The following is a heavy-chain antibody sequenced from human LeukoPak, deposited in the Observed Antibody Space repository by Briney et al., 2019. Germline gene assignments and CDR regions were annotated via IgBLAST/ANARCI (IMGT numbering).Heavy chain of an antibody. CDR2: IYHSGSA. CDR3: ARKRYFHWTYFDY. V-gene: IGHV4-38-2*01. D-gene: IGHD3-9*01. Sequence: PSETLSLACAASGYSSSSGYYGGWIRQPPGKGLEWIGSIYHSGSAYYNPSLKSRVTISVDTSKNQFSLKLSSVTAADTAVYYCARKRYFHWTYFDYWGQGTLVTVSS. J-gene: IGHJ4*02. CDR1: GYSSSSGYY.